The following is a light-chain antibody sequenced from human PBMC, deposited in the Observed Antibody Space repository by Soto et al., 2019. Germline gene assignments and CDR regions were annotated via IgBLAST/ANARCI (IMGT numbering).Light chain of an antibody. CDR3: QTWGTGFWX. Sequence: QPVLTQSPSASASLGASVKLTCTLSSGHSSYAIAWHQQQPEKGPRYLMKLNSDGSHSKGDGIPDRFSGSSSGAERYLTISSLQSEDEADYYCQTWGTGFWXFGGGTKLTVL. CDR1: SGHSSYA. CDR2: LNSDGSH. J-gene: IGLJ3*02. V-gene: IGLV4-69*01.